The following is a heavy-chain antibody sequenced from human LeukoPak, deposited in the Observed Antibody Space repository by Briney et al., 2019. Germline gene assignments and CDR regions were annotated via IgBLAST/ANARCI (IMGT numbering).Heavy chain of an antibody. Sequence: GGSLRLSCAASGFTFSSYSMNWVRQAPGKGLEWVSSISSSSSYIYYADSVKGRFTISRDNAKNSLYLQMNSLRAEDTAVYYCARATVRGVIIHYDAFDIWGQGTMVTVSS. CDR2: ISSSSSYI. CDR3: ARATVRGVIIHYDAFDI. D-gene: IGHD3-10*01. V-gene: IGHV3-21*01. J-gene: IGHJ3*02. CDR1: GFTFSSYS.